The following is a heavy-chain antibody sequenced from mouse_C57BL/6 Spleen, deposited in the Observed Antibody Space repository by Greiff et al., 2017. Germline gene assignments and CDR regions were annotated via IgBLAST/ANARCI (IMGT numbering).Heavy chain of an antibody. CDR3: VRHSNYGGFMDY. CDR1: GFTFNTYA. D-gene: IGHD2-5*01. J-gene: IGHJ4*01. Sequence: VQLQQSGGGLVQPKGSLKLSCAASGFTFNTYAMHWVRQAPGKGLEWVARIRSKSSNYATYYADSVKDRFTISRDDSQSMLYLQMNNLKTEDTAIYYCVRHSNYGGFMDYWGQGTSGTVSS. V-gene: IGHV10-3*01. CDR2: IRSKSSNYAT.